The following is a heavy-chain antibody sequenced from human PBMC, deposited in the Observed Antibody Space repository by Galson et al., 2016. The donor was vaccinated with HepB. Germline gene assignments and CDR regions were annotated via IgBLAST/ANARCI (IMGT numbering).Heavy chain of an antibody. V-gene: IGHV4-30-4*01. Sequence: TLSLTCSVSGASISSGDYFWTWIRQPPGKALEWIGYIYYSGSTYYNPSLKSRVTISVDTSNNQFSLKLSSVTAADTAVYYCARGLIDDSDDYDGSSWFDPWGQGTLVTVSS. J-gene: IGHJ5*02. CDR1: GASISSGDYF. D-gene: IGHD4-17*01. CDR3: ARGLIDDSDDYDGSSWFDP. CDR2: IYYSGST.